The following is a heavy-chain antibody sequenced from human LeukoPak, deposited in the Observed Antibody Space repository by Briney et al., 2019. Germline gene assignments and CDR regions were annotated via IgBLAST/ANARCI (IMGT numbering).Heavy chain of an antibody. CDR2: IYPGDSDT. V-gene: IGHV5-51*01. D-gene: IGHD6-6*01. CDR3: AILIGVAARPSGYYYYYMDV. Sequence: GESLKISCKGSGYSFTSYWIVWGRQMPGKGLEWMGIIYPGDSDTIYSPSLQAQVTISAHKSISTAYLQWSSLKASDTAMYYCAILIGVAARPSGYYYYYMDVWGKGTTVTVSS. CDR1: GYSFTSYW. J-gene: IGHJ6*03.